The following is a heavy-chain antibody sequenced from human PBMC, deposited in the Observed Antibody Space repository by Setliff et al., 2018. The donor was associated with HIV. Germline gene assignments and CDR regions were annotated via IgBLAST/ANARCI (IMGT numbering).Heavy chain of an antibody. CDR2: ITSYNGNT. CDR1: GHTFTNYG. D-gene: IGHD1-26*01. Sequence: ASVKVSCKPPGHTFTNYGITWVRQAPGQGLEWMGWITSYNGNTNYAKKFKGRVTMTTDTSTSIAYMELKSLRSEDTAVYYCARDHHSGRGSNFPWYSDLWGRGTLVTVSS. J-gene: IGHJ2*01. CDR3: ARDHHSGRGSNFPWYSDL. V-gene: IGHV1-18*01.